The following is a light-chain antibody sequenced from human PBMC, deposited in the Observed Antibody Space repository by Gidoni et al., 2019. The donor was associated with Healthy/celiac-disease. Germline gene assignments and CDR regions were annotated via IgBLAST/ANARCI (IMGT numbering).Light chain of an antibody. CDR3: QQYNNWPGT. J-gene: IGKJ2*01. CDR1: QSVSSN. CDR2: GAS. V-gene: IGKV3-15*01. Sequence: EIVMTQSPATLSVSPGERATLSCRASQSVSSNLAWYQQKPGQAPRLLIYGASTRATGIPARFSGSGSGTEFTLTISSLQSEDFAVYYCQQYNNWPGTFXXXTKLEIK.